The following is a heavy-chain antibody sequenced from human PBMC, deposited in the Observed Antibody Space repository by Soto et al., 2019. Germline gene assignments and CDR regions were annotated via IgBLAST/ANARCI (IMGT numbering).Heavy chain of an antibody. V-gene: IGHV3-23*01. D-gene: IGHD3-9*01. CDR1: GFTFSSYA. CDR3: AKRDIVKNYDILTGYYLDYYYYMDV. J-gene: IGHJ6*03. Sequence: GGSLRLSCAASGFTFSSYAMSWVRQAPGKGLEWVSAISGSGGSTYYADSVKGRFTISRDNSKNTLYLQMNSLRAEDTAVYYCAKRDIVKNYDILTGYYLDYYYYMDVWGKGTTVTVSS. CDR2: ISGSGGST.